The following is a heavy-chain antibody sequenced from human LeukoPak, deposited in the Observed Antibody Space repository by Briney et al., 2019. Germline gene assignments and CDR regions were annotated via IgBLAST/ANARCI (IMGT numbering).Heavy chain of an antibody. CDR1: GASMSGHC. CDR2: ICHTGST. D-gene: IGHD6-13*01. J-gene: IGHJ4*02. Sequence: SETLSLTCTVSGASMSGHCGNWIRQSPGKGLEWIGYICHTGSTNSNPSLKSRVTKSIDTSKNQFSLKLSSVTAADTAVYYCARVPRGIAAAGTLPVDYWGQGTLVTVSS. V-gene: IGHV4-59*11. CDR3: ARVPRGIAAAGTLPVDY.